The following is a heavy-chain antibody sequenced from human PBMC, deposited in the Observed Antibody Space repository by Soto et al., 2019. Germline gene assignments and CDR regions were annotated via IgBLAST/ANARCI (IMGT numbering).Heavy chain of an antibody. J-gene: IGHJ4*02. V-gene: IGHV1-18*01. CDR3: ARDLYDFWSGYPTACFDY. D-gene: IGHD3-3*01. Sequence: QVQLVQSGAEVKKPGASVKVSCKASSYTFTNYGINWVRQAPGQGLEWMGWISSYNGNTNYAQKLQGRVTMTTDTSTSTAYMELRSLRSDDTAVYYCARDLYDFWSGYPTACFDYWGQGPLVTVSS. CDR2: ISSYNGNT. CDR1: SYTFTNYG.